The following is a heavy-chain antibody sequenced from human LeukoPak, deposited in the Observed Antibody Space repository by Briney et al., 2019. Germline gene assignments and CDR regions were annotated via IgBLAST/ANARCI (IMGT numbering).Heavy chain of an antibody. D-gene: IGHD3-16*01. CDR3: AREELGSSLGFDP. CDR2: ISYHGRDQ. J-gene: IGHJ5*02. CDR1: RFIFNNYA. V-gene: IGHV3-30*04. Sequence: GGSLRLSRAASRFIFNNYAMHWVRQAPGKGLDWVAVISYHGRDQFYADSVKGRFTISRDNSKNTLYLQMNSLRAEGTAVYYCAREELGSSLGFDPWGQGTLVTVSS.